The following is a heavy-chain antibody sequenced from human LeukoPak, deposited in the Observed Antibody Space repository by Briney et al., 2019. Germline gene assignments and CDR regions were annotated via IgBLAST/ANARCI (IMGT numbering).Heavy chain of an antibody. J-gene: IGHJ4*02. D-gene: IGHD7-27*01. V-gene: IGHV4-61*01. Sequence: SETLSLTCTVSGASVNSGSYYWTWIRQPPGKGLEWIGSVSYSGRTNYNPSLKSRGTISVDTSKNQLSLKLSSVTAADTAVYYCTRVVLGTTRGVDYWGQGTLVTVSS. CDR3: TRVVLGTTRGVDY. CDR2: VSYSGRT. CDR1: GASVNSGSYY.